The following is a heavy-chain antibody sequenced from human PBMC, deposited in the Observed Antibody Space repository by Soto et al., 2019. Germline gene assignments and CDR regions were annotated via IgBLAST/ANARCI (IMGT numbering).Heavy chain of an antibody. CDR1: GFTFSSYA. D-gene: IGHD1-7*01. Sequence: EVQLLESGGGLVQPGGSLRLSCAASGFTFSSYAMSWVRQAPGKGLEWVSAISGSGGSTYYADSVKGRFTISKDNSKNTLYLQMNSLRAEDTAVYYCAKDLWNYGGYGMDVWGQGTTVTVSS. J-gene: IGHJ6*02. CDR2: ISGSGGST. CDR3: AKDLWNYGGYGMDV. V-gene: IGHV3-23*01.